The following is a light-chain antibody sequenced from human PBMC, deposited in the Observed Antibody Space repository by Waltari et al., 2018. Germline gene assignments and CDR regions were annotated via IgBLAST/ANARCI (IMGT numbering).Light chain of an antibody. CDR3: QSYDKILSAWV. V-gene: IGLV1-40*01. Sequence: QSVLTQPPSVSGAPGPRVTVSCTGSTSNPGAGYDVQWYQQFPGRAPKLVIYANTYRPSGVPDRFSATKSGSSASLAITGLQAEDEADYYCQSYDKILSAWVFGGGTKLTVL. J-gene: IGLJ3*02. CDR2: ANT. CDR1: TSNPGAGYD.